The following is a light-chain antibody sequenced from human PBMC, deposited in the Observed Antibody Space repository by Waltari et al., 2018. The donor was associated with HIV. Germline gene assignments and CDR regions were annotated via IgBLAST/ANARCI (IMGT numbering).Light chain of an antibody. J-gene: IGLJ3*02. CDR1: SSDVGGYNY. V-gene: IGLV2-11*01. CDR2: DVT. CDR3: CSYAGSYTFG. Sequence: QSALTQPRSVSGYPGQSVTISCTGTSSDVGGYNYVSWYQQHQGKAPKLMIYDVTKRPSGVPDRFSGSKSGNTASLTISGLQAEDEADYYCCSYAGSYTFGFGGGTKLTVL.